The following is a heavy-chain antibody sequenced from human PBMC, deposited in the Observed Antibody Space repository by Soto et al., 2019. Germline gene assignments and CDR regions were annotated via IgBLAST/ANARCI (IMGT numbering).Heavy chain of an antibody. Sequence: QLQLQESGSGLVKPSQTLSLTCAVSGGSISSGGYSWSWIRQPPGKGLEWIGYIYHSGSTYYNPSRQRRVTIXVXRXXNQCCLKLSYVTAADTAVYYCARRRGFPYYYGMDVWGQGTTVTVSS. CDR3: ARRRGFPYYYGMDV. V-gene: IGHV4-30-2*01. J-gene: IGHJ6*02. CDR1: GGSISSGGYS. CDR2: IYHSGST. D-gene: IGHD5-12*01.